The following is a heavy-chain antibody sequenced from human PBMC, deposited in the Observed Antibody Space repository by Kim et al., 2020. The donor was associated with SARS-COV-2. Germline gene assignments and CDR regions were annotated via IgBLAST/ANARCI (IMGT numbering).Heavy chain of an antibody. J-gene: IGHJ4*02. Sequence: SVKVSCKASGGTFSSYAISWVRQAPGQGLEWMGGIIPIFGTANYAQKFQGRVTITVDESTSTAYMELSSLRSEDTAVYYCARDAGWSWDLYYFDYWGQGTLVTVSS. V-gene: IGHV1-69*13. CDR2: IIPIFGTA. CDR1: GGTFSSYA. D-gene: IGHD1-26*01. CDR3: ARDAGWSWDLYYFDY.